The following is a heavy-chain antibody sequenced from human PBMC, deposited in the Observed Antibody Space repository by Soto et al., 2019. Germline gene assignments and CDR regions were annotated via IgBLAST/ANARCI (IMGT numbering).Heavy chain of an antibody. J-gene: IGHJ4*02. V-gene: IGHV4-39*01. Sequence: SETLSLTCTVSGGSISSSRYYWGWIRQPPGKGLEWIGNIYYSGNTYYSPSLKSRVTISVDTSKNQFSLKLSSVTAADTAVYYCARLDYSSSSEYYFDYWGQGTLVTVSS. CDR1: GGSISSSRYY. CDR3: ARLDYSSSSEYYFDY. CDR2: IYYSGNT. D-gene: IGHD6-6*01.